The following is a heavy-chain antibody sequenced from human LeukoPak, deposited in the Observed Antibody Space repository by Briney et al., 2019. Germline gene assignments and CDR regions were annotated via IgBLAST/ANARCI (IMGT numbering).Heavy chain of an antibody. Sequence: GASLRLSCAASGFTFSSYSMCWVRQAPGKGPEWVSGIKESGDITYYADSVKGRFTISRDNSKNTLYLQMNSLTAEDTAKYYCAKYCSGATCSGYWGQGTLVTVSS. J-gene: IGHJ4*02. V-gene: IGHV3-23*01. CDR1: GFTFSSYS. CDR3: AKYCSGATCSGY. D-gene: IGHD2-15*01. CDR2: IKESGDIT.